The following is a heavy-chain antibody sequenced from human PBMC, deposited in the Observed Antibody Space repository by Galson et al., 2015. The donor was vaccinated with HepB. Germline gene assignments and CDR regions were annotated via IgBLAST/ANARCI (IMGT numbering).Heavy chain of an antibody. D-gene: IGHD1-14*01. CDR1: GFTFTDDW. V-gene: IGHV3-15*01. Sequence: SLRLSCAASGFTFTDDWVSWVRQAPGKGLEWVGRIKSKTFGGKVDYATPVKGRFTISRDDSTHTLYLLMNSLKTEDTAVYYCTTTVRPEDFMDYRGQGTLVTVSS. CDR3: TTTVRPEDFMDY. CDR2: IKSKTFGGKV. J-gene: IGHJ4*02.